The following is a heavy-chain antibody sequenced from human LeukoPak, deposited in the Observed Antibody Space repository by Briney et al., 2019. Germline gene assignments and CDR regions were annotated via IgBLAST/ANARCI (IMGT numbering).Heavy chain of an antibody. CDR1: GFTFSSYA. CDR3: ARGAVADHDHSAFDI. V-gene: IGHV3-23*01. J-gene: IGHJ3*02. Sequence: YPGGSLRLSCAASGFTFSSYAMSRVRQAPGKGLEWVSAISGSGGSTYYADSVKGRFTISRDNSKNSLYLQMNSLRAEDMALYYCARGAVADHDHSAFDIWGQGTMVTVSS. CDR2: ISGSGGST. D-gene: IGHD6-19*01.